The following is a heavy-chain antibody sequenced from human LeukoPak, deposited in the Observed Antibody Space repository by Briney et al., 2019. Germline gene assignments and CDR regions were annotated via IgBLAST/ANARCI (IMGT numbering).Heavy chain of an antibody. D-gene: IGHD6-19*01. CDR3: ARDRAVANIGQLSPFHY. V-gene: IGHV3-48*04. Sequence: PGGSLRLSCAASGFPFSSYGMHWVRQAPGKGLEWLSFITNSGNSIYYADFVRGRFTISRDDAKNSLYLQINSLRAGDTAVYYCARDRAVANIGQLSPFHYCGQGTLVTVSS. CDR1: GFPFSSYG. CDR2: ITNSGNSI. J-gene: IGHJ4*02.